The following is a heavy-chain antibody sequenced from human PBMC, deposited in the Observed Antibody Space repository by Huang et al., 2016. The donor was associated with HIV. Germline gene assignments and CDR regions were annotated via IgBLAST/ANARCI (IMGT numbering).Heavy chain of an antibody. J-gene: IGHJ6*03. D-gene: IGHD2-21*02. CDR1: GGTFSTNA. CDR2: IIPMFGTT. CDR3: ARQPYCGGDCAHYYYFYMDV. Sequence: QVQLVQSGAEVKRPGASVKVSCRASGGTFSTNAVSWVRQAPGQGLEWMGGIIPMFGTTKYAQRFQGKGTITADESSSTVYMELSSLRSDDTAVYYCARQPYCGGDCAHYYYFYMDVWGKGTTVTVSS. V-gene: IGHV1-69*13.